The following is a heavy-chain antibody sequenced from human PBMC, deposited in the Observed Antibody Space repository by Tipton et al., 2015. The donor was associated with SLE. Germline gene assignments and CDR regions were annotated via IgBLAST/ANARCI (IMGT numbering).Heavy chain of an antibody. CDR3: ATGRAGVYAWFDP. V-gene: IGHV1-2*06. Sequence: QSGAEVKKPGDSVKISCKASGYSLNQYYIQWVRQAPGQGLEWMGRINPYSGATVYAQKFQGRVTVTRDTSVTTAYMELSGLTSDDAASYFCATGRAGVYAWFDPWCHGTLVPVPS. CDR1: GYSLNQYY. D-gene: IGHD5/OR15-5a*01. J-gene: IGHJ5*02. CDR2: INPYSGAT.